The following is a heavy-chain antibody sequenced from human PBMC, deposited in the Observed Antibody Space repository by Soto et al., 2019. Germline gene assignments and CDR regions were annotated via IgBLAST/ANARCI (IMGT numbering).Heavy chain of an antibody. V-gene: IGHV4-34*01. CDR2: INHSGST. CDR3: ARGPKYYDFWSGYYNFDY. CDR1: GGSFSGYY. J-gene: IGHJ4*02. D-gene: IGHD3-3*01. Sequence: SETLSLTCAVYGGSFSGYYWSWIRQPPGKGLEWIGEINHSGSTNYNPSLKSRVTISVDTSKNQFSLKLSSVTAADTAVYYCARGPKYYDFWSGYYNFDYWGQGTL.